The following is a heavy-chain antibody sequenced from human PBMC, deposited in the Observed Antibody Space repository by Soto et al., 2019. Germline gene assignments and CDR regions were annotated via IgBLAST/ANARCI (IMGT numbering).Heavy chain of an antibody. D-gene: IGHD3-10*01. CDR2: IYNGGTYS. J-gene: IGHJ4*02. Sequence: RLSCAASGFIFKMYWMHWVRQSPGKGLVWISRIYNGGTYSDYADSVRGRFTISRDNVNDTLYLQMNNLRAEDSGLYYCTRGPRPISTGTGAYWGQGTQVTVSS. V-gene: IGHV3-74*01. CDR1: GFIFKMYW. CDR3: TRGPRPISTGTGAY.